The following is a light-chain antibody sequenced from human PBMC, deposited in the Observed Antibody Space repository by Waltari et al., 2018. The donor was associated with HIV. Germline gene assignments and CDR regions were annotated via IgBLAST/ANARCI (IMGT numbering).Light chain of an antibody. CDR1: TSNIGGNT. CDR3: ASWDDSLNGPV. V-gene: IGLV1-44*01. Sequence: QSVLTQPPSASGTPEQRVTISCSGSTSNIGGNTVSWFQQFPGTAPKVRIYGKNHRPSGVPDGLSDSKSGTSASLAISGLQSEDEADYYCASWDDSLNGPVFGGGTKLTVV. J-gene: IGLJ2*01. CDR2: GKN.